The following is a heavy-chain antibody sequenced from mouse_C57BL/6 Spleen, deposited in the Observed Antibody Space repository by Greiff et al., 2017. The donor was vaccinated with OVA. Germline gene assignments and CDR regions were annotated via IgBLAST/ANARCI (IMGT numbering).Heavy chain of an antibody. V-gene: IGHV1-82*01. J-gene: IGHJ1*03. Sequence: VQGVESGPELVKPGASVKISCKASGYAFSSSWMNWVKQRPGKGLEWIGRIYPGDGDTNYNGKFKGKATLTADKSSSTAYMQLSSLTSEDSAVYFCARGIIDYYGSSPYFDVWGTGTTVTVSS. CDR1: GYAFSSSW. CDR3: ARGIIDYYGSSPYFDV. CDR2: IYPGDGDT. D-gene: IGHD1-1*01.